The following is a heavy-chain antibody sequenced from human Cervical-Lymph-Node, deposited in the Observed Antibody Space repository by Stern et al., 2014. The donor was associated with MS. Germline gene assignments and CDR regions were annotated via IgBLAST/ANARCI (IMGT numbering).Heavy chain of an antibody. CDR2: ISGRDGST. D-gene: IGHD6-19*01. CDR3: AKVYGSGPFDY. V-gene: IGHV3-23*04. J-gene: IGHJ4*02. Sequence: EVQLVESGGTLVQPGGSLRLSCAASGFTFSSYAMSWVRQAPGKGLEWVSVISGRDGSTFYADSVKGRFTISRDNSKNTLFLQMNSLRAEDTAVYYCAKVYGSGPFDYWGQGTLLTVSS. CDR1: GFTFSSYA.